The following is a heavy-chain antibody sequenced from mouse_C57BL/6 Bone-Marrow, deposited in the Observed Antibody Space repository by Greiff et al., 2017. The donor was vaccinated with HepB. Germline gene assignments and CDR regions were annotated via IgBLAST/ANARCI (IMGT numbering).Heavy chain of an antibody. J-gene: IGHJ2*01. D-gene: IGHD2-10*02. CDR1: GFNIKDDY. CDR2: IDPENGDT. Sequence: VQLQQSGAELVRPGASVKLSCTASGFNIKDDYMHWVKQRPEQGLEWIGWIDPENGDTEYASKFQGKATITADTSSNTAYLQLSSLTTEDSAIYYCASEYGNYGEVDYWGQGTTLTVSS. CDR3: ASEYGNYGEVDY. V-gene: IGHV14-4*01.